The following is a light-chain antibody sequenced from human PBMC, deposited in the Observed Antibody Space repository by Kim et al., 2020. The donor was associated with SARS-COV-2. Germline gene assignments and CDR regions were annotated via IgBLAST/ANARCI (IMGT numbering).Light chain of an antibody. V-gene: IGKV1-39*01. Sequence: ASVGYRVTITCRASHSVISYLNLYQQNSGKAPKLLIYAASSLQSGVPSRFSGSGSGTDFTLTISSLQPEDFVTYYCQQSYSTPRTFGQGTKVDIK. CDR3: QQSYSTPRT. J-gene: IGKJ1*01. CDR1: HSVISY. CDR2: AAS.